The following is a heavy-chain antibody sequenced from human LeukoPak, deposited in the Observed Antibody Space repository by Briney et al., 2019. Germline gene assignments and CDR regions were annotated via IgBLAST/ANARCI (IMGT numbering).Heavy chain of an antibody. V-gene: IGHV1-8*01. CDR2: MNPNSGNT. J-gene: IGHJ4*02. Sequence: ASVKVSCKASGYTFTSCDINWVRQATGQGLEWMGWMNPNSGNTGYAQKFQGRVTMTRNTSISTAYMELSSLRSEDTAVYYCARGGHDSGSYYFDYWGQGTLVTVSS. CDR3: ARGGHDSGSYYFDY. D-gene: IGHD1-26*01. CDR1: GYTFTSCD.